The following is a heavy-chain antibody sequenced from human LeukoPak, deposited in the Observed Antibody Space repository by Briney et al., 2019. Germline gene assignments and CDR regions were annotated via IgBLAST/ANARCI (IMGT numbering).Heavy chain of an antibody. CDR1: GFTFSIYW. J-gene: IGHJ4*02. V-gene: IGHV3-7*01. CDR3: ARVGNPEAALDY. D-gene: IGHD6-6*01. CDR2: IKQDGSGK. Sequence: GGSLRLSCAASGFTFSIYWMSWVRQAPGKGLEWVANIKQDGSGKYYVDSVKGRFTISRDNAKNSLYLQMNSLRAEDTAVYYCARVGNPEAALDYWGQGTLVTVSS.